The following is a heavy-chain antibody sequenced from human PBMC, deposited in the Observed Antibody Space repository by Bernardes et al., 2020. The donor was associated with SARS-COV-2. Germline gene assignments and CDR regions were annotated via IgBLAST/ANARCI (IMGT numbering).Heavy chain of an antibody. CDR1: GFTFSRLS. CDR2: IRSDGSRT. CDR3: ARIGGSDASNDY. J-gene: IGHJ4*01. V-gene: IGHV3-74*01. D-gene: IGHD3-10*01. Sequence: GGSLRLSCAASGFTFSRLSMNWVRQAPGKGLVWVSRIRSDGSRTAYADSVKGRFTVSRDNTKTTLDLQMDGLRADDTAVYYCARIGGSDASNDYWGRGTLVIGSS.